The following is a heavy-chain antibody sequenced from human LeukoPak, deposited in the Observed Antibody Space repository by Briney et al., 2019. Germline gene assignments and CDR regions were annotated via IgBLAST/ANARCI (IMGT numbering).Heavy chain of an antibody. CDR3: ARGSSWFHY. V-gene: IGHV4-4*07. CDR1: GDSISSNS. J-gene: IGHJ4*02. CDR2: ISTSGST. D-gene: IGHD6-13*01. Sequence: SETLSLTCTVSGDSISSNSWAWIRQPAGEGLEWIGRISTSGSTYYNPSLKSRVTMSIDTSKNQFSLRLSSVTAADTAMYYCARGSSWFHYWGQGTLVTVSS.